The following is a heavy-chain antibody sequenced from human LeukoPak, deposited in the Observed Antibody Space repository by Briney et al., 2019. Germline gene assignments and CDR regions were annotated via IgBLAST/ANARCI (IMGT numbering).Heavy chain of an antibody. D-gene: IGHD6-13*01. CDR1: GGSFSGYY. CDR2: INHSGST. CDR3: ARDALVAAAAYYFDY. Sequence: SETLSLTCAVYGGSFSGYYWSWIRQPPGKGLEWIGEINHSGSTNYNPSLKSRVTISVDTSKNQFSLKLSSVTAADTAVYYCARDALVAAAAYYFDYWGQGTLVTVSS. J-gene: IGHJ4*02. V-gene: IGHV4-34*01.